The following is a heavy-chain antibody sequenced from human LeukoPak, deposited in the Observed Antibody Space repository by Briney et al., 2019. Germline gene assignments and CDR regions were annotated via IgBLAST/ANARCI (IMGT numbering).Heavy chain of an antibody. CDR1: GFTFDDYA. D-gene: IGHD3-16*01. V-gene: IGHV3-9*01. CDR2: ISWNSGSI. CDR3: ARDGDYDYLFDP. J-gene: IGHJ5*02. Sequence: QSGRSLRLSCAASGFTFDDYAMRWVRHAPGKGLEWVSGISWNSGSIGYADSVKGRFTISRDSAKNSLYLQMNSLRAEDTAVYYCARDGDYDYLFDPWGQGTLVTVSS.